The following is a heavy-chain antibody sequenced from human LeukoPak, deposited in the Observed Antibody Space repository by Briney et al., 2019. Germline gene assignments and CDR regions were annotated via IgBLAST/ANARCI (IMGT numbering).Heavy chain of an antibody. D-gene: IGHD5-18*01. Sequence: SETLSLTCTVSGGSISSGDYYWSWIRQPPGKGLEWIGYIYYSGSTYYNPSLKSRVTISVDTSKNQSSLKLSSLTAADTAVYYCARVVVGGYSYGPLDYWGQGTLVTVSS. CDR3: ARVVVGGYSYGPLDY. CDR2: IYYSGST. J-gene: IGHJ4*02. V-gene: IGHV4-30-4*01. CDR1: GGSISSGDYY.